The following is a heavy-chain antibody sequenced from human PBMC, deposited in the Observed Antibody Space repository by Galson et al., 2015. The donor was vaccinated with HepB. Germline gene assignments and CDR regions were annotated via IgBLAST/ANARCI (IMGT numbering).Heavy chain of an antibody. J-gene: IGHJ6*03. Sequence: SLRLSCAASGFTFDDYGMSWVRQAPGKGLEWVSGINWNGGSTGYADSVKGRFTISRDNTKNSLYLQMNSLRAEDTALYHCARDGARKYYDFWSGMVGDYYYYMDVWGKGTTVTVSS. D-gene: IGHD3-3*01. V-gene: IGHV3-20*01. CDR3: ARDGARKYYDFWSGMVGDYYYYMDV. CDR1: GFTFDDYG. CDR2: INWNGGST.